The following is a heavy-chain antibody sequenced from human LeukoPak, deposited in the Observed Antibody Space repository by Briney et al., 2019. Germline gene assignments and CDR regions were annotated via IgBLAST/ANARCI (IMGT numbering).Heavy chain of an antibody. D-gene: IGHD3-10*01. V-gene: IGHV3-23*01. J-gene: IGHJ3*02. CDR2: ISGSGGST. CDR1: GFTFSSYA. Sequence: GGSLRLSCAASGFTFSSYAVSWVRQAPGKGLEWVSAISGSGGSTYYADSVKGRFTISRDNSKNTLYLQMNSLRAEDTAVYYCPKDLGVRGYSSAFDIWGQGTMVTVSS. CDR3: PKDLGVRGYSSAFDI.